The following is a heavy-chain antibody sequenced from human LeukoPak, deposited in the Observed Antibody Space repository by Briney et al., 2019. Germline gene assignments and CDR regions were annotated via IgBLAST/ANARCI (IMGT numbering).Heavy chain of an antibody. CDR1: GGSITSDYYY. CDR2: IYSSGST. J-gene: IGHJ6*03. CDR3: ANMYGRDSGYYYYYYMDV. V-gene: IGHV4-61*02. Sequence: SETLSLTCTVSGGSITSDYYYWSWLRQPAGKGLEWIGRIYSSGSTNYNPSLKSRVTISADTSKNQFSLKLSSVTAADTAVYYCANMYGRDSGYYYYYYMDVWGKGTTVTVSS. D-gene: IGHD4-23*01.